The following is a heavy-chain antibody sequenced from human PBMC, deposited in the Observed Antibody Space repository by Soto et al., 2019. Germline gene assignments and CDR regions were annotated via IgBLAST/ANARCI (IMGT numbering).Heavy chain of an antibody. CDR2: INHVGGT. J-gene: IGHJ5*02. Sequence: SETLSLTCAVYGGFLSESYWTWIRQPPGKGLEWIGEINHVGGTDYNPSLKSRVTMSVDTSQNQFSLRLISVTAADTAMYFCVRIRYQLPSSVLWLDPWGQGTPVTVSS. CDR3: VRIRYQLPSSVLWLDP. D-gene: IGHD3-16*01. V-gene: IGHV4-34*01. CDR1: GGFLSESY.